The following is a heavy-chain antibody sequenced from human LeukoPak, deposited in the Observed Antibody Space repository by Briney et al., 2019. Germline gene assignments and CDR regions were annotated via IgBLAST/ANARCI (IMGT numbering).Heavy chain of an antibody. D-gene: IGHD3-22*01. CDR1: GFTFTSHG. Sequence: GGSLRLSCVVSGFTFTSHGMHWIRQAPGKGLEWVAFIQHDGSNKYHADSVKGRFTISRDNSKNTLYLQMNSLRAEDTALYYCAKASLREYYDSSGYYFWFDPWGQGTLVTVSS. CDR3: AKASLREYYDSSGYYFWFDP. J-gene: IGHJ5*02. V-gene: IGHV3-30*02. CDR2: IQHDGSNK.